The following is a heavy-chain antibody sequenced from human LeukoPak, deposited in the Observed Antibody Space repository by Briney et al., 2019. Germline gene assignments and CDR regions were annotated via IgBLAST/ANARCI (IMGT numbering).Heavy chain of an antibody. CDR3: ARGHPSSRGSDEGADF. J-gene: IGHJ4*02. CDR2: IHTSGST. CDR1: GGSVSSGKNY. V-gene: IGHV4-61*02. D-gene: IGHD1-26*01. Sequence: PSEALSVTCTVPGGSVSSGKNYWTWIRQPAWKGLEWIGRIHTSGSTDYSPSLKSRVTISVDASKNQFSLNLSSVTAADTAVYYCARGHPSSRGSDEGADFWGQGTLVTVSS.